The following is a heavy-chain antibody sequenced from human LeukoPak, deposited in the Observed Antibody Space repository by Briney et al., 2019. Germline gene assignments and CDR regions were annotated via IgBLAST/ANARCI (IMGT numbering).Heavy chain of an antibody. D-gene: IGHD3-22*01. V-gene: IGHV4-59*13. CDR3: ARAGDSSGYYFDAFDI. Sequence: SETLSLTCTVSGGSISSYYWSWIRQPPGKGLEWIGYIYYSGSTNYNPSLKSRVTISVDTSKNQFSLKLSSVTAADTAVYYCARAGDSSGYYFDAFDIWGQGTMVTVSS. CDR1: GGSISSYY. CDR2: IYYSGST. J-gene: IGHJ3*02.